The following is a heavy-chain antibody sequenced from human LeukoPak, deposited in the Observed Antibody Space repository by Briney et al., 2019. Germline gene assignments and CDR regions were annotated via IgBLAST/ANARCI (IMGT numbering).Heavy chain of an antibody. CDR2: VSVYGGTT. V-gene: IGHV3-23*01. CDR3: AKELHGSGNYAFDY. CDR1: GFTFSSYA. Sequence: GGSLRLSCAASGFTFSSYAMSWVRQAPGKGLEWVSTVSVYGGTTYYADSVKGRFTITRDNSKNTLYLQMNSLRPEDAAVYFCAKELHGSGNYAFDYWGQGTLVTVSS. D-gene: IGHD3-10*01. J-gene: IGHJ4*02.